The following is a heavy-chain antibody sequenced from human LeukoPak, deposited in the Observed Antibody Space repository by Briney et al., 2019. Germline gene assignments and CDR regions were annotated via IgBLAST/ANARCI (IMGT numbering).Heavy chain of an antibody. CDR1: GGSISTYD. CDR2: IYYSGST. CDR3: ARRHSYYYDSSAYYPDFDY. Sequence: SETLSLTCTVSGGSISTYDWSWIWQPPGKGLEWIGYIYYSGSTNYNPSLKSRVTISVDKSKNQFSLKLSSVTAADTAVYYCARRHSYYYDSSAYYPDFDYWGQGTLVTVSS. D-gene: IGHD3-22*01. V-gene: IGHV4-59*01. J-gene: IGHJ4*02.